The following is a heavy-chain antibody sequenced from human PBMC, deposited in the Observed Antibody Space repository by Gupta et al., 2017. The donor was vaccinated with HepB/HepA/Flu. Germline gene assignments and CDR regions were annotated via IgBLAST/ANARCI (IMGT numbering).Heavy chain of an antibody. CDR3: ARPRGYCSSTSCYNDAFDI. Sequence: QVQLVQSGAEVKKPGASVKVSCKASGYTFTGYYLHWVRQAPGQGLEWMGWINPNSGGTNYAQKFQGRVTMTRDTSISTAYMELSRLRSDDTAVYYCARPRGYCSSTSCYNDAFDIWGQGTMVTVSS. J-gene: IGHJ3*02. CDR2: INPNSGGT. CDR1: GYTFTGYY. D-gene: IGHD2-2*01. V-gene: IGHV1-2*02.